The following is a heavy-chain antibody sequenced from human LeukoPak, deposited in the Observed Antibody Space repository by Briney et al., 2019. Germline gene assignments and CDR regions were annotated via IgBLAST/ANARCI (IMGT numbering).Heavy chain of an antibody. V-gene: IGHV3-30*02. CDR1: GFTFSNYG. CDR2: IRYDGDDK. Sequence: SGGSLRLSCAASGFTFSNYGMHWVRQAPGKGLEWVAYIRYDGDDKFYADSVKGRFTISRDSSKNTLYLQMNSLGPEDTAVFYCARESTTYRVYGLDAFDVWGQGTVLTVSS. J-gene: IGHJ3*01. CDR3: ARESTTYRVYGLDAFDV. D-gene: IGHD5/OR15-5a*01.